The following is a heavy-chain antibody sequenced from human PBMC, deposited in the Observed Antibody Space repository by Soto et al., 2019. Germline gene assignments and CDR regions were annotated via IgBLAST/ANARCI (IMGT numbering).Heavy chain of an antibody. D-gene: IGHD3-9*01. J-gene: IGHJ4*02. Sequence: GASVKVSCKVSGYTLTELSMHWVRQAPGKGLEWMGGFDPEDGETIYAQKFQGRVTMTEDTSTDTAYMELSSLRSEDTAVYYCATSSRYFDWLLMLSVWNYYFDYWGQGTLVTVSS. CDR2: FDPEDGET. CDR1: GYTLTELS. CDR3: ATSSRYFDWLLMLSVWNYYFDY. V-gene: IGHV1-24*01.